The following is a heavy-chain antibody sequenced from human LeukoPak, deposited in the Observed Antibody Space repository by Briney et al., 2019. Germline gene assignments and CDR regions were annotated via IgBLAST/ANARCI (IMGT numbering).Heavy chain of an antibody. Sequence: GGSLRLSCAASGFTFSDYYMSWIRQAPGKGLEWVSYISSSGSTIYYADSVKGRFTISRDNAKNSLYLQMNSLRAEDTAVYYCARDARYSYGDDYFDYWGQGTLVNVSS. V-gene: IGHV3-11*01. CDR2: ISSSGSTI. CDR3: ARDARYSYGDDYFDY. D-gene: IGHD5-18*01. J-gene: IGHJ4*02. CDR1: GFTFSDYY.